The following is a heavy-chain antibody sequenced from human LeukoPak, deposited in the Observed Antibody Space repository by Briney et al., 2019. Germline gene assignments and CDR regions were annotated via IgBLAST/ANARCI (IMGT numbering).Heavy chain of an antibody. CDR1: GGSISSGSYY. Sequence: SETLSLTCTVSGGSISSGSYYWSWIRQPAGKGLEWIGRMDTSGSTNYNPSLKSRATISPDTSKNQFSLKLSSVTAADTAVYYCARVGVYGDYGNWFDPWGQGTLVTVSS. J-gene: IGHJ5*02. D-gene: IGHD4-17*01. CDR2: MDTSGST. V-gene: IGHV4-61*02. CDR3: ARVGVYGDYGNWFDP.